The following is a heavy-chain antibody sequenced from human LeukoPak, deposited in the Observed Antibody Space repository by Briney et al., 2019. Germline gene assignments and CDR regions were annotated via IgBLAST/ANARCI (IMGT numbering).Heavy chain of an antibody. J-gene: IGHJ3*02. CDR3: AYGYCSSTSCQGAFDI. D-gene: IGHD2-2*01. V-gene: IGHV5-51*01. Sequence: RGESLKISCKGSGYSFTSYWIGWVRQMPGKGLEWMGIIYPGDSDTRYSPSFQGQVTISADKSISTAYLQWSSLKASDTAMYYCAYGYCSSTSCQGAFDIWGQGTMVTVSS. CDR1: GYSFTSYW. CDR2: IYPGDSDT.